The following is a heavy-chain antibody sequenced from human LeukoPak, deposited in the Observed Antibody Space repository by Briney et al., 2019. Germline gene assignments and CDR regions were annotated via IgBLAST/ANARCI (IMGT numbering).Heavy chain of an antibody. CDR1: GYTFTGYY. J-gene: IGHJ4*02. Sequence: GASVKVSCKASGYTFTGYYMHWVRQAPGQGLEWMGRINPNSGGTNYAQKFQGRVTMTRDTSISTAYMELSRLRSDDTAVYYCARVNTVTTYFGFDYWGQGTQVTVSS. D-gene: IGHD4-17*01. CDR2: INPNSGGT. CDR3: ARVNTVTTYFGFDY. V-gene: IGHV1-2*06.